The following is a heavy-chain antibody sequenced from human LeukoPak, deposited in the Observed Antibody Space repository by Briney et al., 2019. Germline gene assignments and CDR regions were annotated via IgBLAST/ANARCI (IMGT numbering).Heavy chain of an antibody. CDR2: INHSGSA. Sequence: SETLSLTCAVQGGSFSGYYWSWIRQPPGKGLEWIGEINHSGSANYNPSLKSRVTISVDTSKDQFSLKLSSVTAADTAVYYCARVVGASSMYYFDYWGQGTLVTVSS. V-gene: IGHV4-34*01. CDR3: ARVVGASSMYYFDY. CDR1: GGSFSGYY. D-gene: IGHD1-26*01. J-gene: IGHJ4*02.